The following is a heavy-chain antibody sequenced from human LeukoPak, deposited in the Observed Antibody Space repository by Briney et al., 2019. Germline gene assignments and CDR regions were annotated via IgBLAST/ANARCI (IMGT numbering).Heavy chain of an antibody. Sequence: SQTLSLTCTVSGGSISSGDYYWSWIRQPPGKGLEWIGYIYYSGSTYYNPSLKGRVTISVDTSKNQFSLKLSSVTAADTAVYYCASLIVVVPAAIPRDAFDIWGQGTMVTVSS. CDR1: GGSISSGDYY. J-gene: IGHJ3*02. D-gene: IGHD2-2*01. CDR2: IYYSGST. CDR3: ASLIVVVPAAIPRDAFDI. V-gene: IGHV4-30-4*08.